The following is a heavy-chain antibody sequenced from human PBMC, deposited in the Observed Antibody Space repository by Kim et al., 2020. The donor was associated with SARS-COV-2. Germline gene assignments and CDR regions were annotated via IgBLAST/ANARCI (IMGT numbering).Heavy chain of an antibody. J-gene: IGHJ5*02. CDR3: ARDGSGSLGFDP. V-gene: IGHV7-4-1*02. Sequence: TSAQGFTGRYVFSLDTSVSTAYLQISSLKAEDTAVYYCARDGSGSLGFDPWGQGTLVTVSS. D-gene: IGHD3-10*01.